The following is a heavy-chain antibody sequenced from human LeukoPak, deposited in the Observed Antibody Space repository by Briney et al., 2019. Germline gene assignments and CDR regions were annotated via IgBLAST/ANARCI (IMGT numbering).Heavy chain of an antibody. V-gene: IGHV4-34*01. CDR1: GGSFSGYY. Sequence: SETLSLTCAVYGGSFSGYYWSWIRQPPGKGLEWIGEINHSGSTNYNPSLKSRVTISVDTSKNQFSLKLSSVTAADTAVYYCARVRPDYYMDVWGKGTTVTVSS. J-gene: IGHJ6*03. CDR2: INHSGST. CDR3: ARVRPDYYMDV.